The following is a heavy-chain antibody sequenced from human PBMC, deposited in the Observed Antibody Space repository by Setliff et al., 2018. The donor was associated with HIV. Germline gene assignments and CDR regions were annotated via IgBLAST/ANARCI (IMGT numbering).Heavy chain of an antibody. Sequence: SETLSLTCSVSGAYISSNSYYWSWIRQPPGKGLEWIGEINHSGSTNYNPSLKSRVTISVDTSKNQFSLKLSSVTAADTAVYYCNIYYYYYMDVWGKGTTVTVSS. CDR2: INHSGST. CDR1: GAYISSNSYY. CDR3: NIYYYYYMDV. V-gene: IGHV4-39*07. J-gene: IGHJ6*03.